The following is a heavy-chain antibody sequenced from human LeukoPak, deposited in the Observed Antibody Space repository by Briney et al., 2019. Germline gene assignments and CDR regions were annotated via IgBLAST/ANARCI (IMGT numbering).Heavy chain of an antibody. CDR3: ARGRQLWLRRYFDY. Sequence: PSETLSLTCAVYGGSFSGYYWSWIRQSPGKGLEWIGEINHSGSTNYNPSLKSRVTISVDTSKNQFSLKLSSVTAADTAVYYCARGRQLWLRRYFDYWGQGTLVTVSS. CDR1: GGSFSGYY. V-gene: IGHV4-34*01. D-gene: IGHD5-18*01. J-gene: IGHJ4*02. CDR2: INHSGST.